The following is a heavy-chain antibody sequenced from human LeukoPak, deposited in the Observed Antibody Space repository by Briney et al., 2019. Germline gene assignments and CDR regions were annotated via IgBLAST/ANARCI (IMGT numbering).Heavy chain of an antibody. CDR1: GGTFSSYA. Sequence: ASVKVSCKASGGTFSSYAISWVRQAPGQGLEWMGGIIPIFGTANYAQKFQGRVTITADKSTSTAYMELSSLRSEDTAVYYCARALTTVVTSGYFDYWGQGTLVTVSS. CDR2: IIPIFGTA. V-gene: IGHV1-69*06. CDR3: ARALTTVVTSGYFDY. J-gene: IGHJ4*02. D-gene: IGHD4-23*01.